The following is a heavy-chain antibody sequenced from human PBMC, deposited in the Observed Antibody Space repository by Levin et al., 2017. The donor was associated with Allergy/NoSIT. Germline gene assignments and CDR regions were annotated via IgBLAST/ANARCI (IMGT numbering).Heavy chain of an antibody. J-gene: IGHJ4*02. Sequence: PGGSLRLSCAASGFVFSSYAMSWVRQAPGKGLEWVSAISGSGDSTYYTDSVKGRFTISRDNSKNTLYLQMNSLRAEDTAVYYCAKQRSSGGSCYNYWGQGTLVTVSS. CDR3: AKQRSSGGSCYNY. D-gene: IGHD2-15*01. CDR2: ISGSGDST. V-gene: IGHV3-23*01. CDR1: GFVFSSYA.